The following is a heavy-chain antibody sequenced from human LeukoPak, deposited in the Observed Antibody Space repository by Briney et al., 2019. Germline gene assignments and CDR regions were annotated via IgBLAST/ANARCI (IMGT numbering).Heavy chain of an antibody. Sequence: PSETLSLTCTVSGGSISSYYWSWIRQPPGKGLEWIAYLFYSGSTDYNPSLESRVTISVDTSKNQFSLKLRSVTAADTAVYYCATVAVIRGVTHFDYWGQGTLVTV. D-gene: IGHD3-10*01. CDR3: ATVAVIRGVTHFDY. V-gene: IGHV4-59*01. CDR1: GGSISSYY. CDR2: LFYSGST. J-gene: IGHJ4*02.